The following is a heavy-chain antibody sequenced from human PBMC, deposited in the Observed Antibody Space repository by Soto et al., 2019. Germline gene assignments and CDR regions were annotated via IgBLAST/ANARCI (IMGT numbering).Heavy chain of an antibody. CDR2: IYHRGST. D-gene: IGHD3-22*01. CDR3: ARATYFDSSGYHSYYFDY. Sequence: SETLSLTCAVSGGSISSGGFSWSWIRQAPGKGLEWIGYIYHRGSTYYNPSLKSRVTISVDRSKNQFSLKMTSVTAADTAVYYCARATYFDSSGYHSYYFDYWGRGTLVTVPS. J-gene: IGHJ4*02. V-gene: IGHV4-30-2*01. CDR1: GGSISSGGFS.